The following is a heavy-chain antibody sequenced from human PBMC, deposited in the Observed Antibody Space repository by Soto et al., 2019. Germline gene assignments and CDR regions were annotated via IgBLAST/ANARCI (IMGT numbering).Heavy chain of an antibody. CDR2: IYPGDSDT. V-gene: IGHV5-51*01. J-gene: IGHJ5*02. Sequence: GEALKISCKGSGYSFTSYWIGWGRQMPGKGLEWMGIIYPGDSDTRYSPSFQGQVTISADKSISTAYLQWSSLKASDTAIYYCARHGFYGDYSSNYFDPWGQGTLVTVSS. D-gene: IGHD4-17*01. CDR1: GYSFTSYW. CDR3: ARHGFYGDYSSNYFDP.